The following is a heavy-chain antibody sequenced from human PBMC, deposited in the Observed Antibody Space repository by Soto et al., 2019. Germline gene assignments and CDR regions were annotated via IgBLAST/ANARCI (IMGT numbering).Heavy chain of an antibody. D-gene: IGHD5-12*01. Sequence: SESLSLTCTVSGASISYGGFSWSWIRQSPGKGLEWIGYISHLESTYFHPSFKSRLTMSIDRTRNQFSLKLSSVTAADMAVYYCARGGGYDSFDYWGQGVLVTVSS. V-gene: IGHV4-30-2*06. CDR3: ARGGGYDSFDY. J-gene: IGHJ4*02. CDR1: GASISYGGFS. CDR2: ISHLEST.